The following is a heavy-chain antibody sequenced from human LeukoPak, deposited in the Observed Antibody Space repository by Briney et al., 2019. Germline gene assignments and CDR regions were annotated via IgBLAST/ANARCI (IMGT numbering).Heavy chain of an antibody. CDR1: GGSFSGYY. CDR2: INHSGST. V-gene: IGHV4-34*01. D-gene: IGHD3-22*01. Sequence: KASETLSLTCAVYGGSFSGYYWSWIRQPPGKGLEWIGEINHSGSTNYNPSLKSRVTISVDTSKNQFSLKLSSVIATDTALYYCARAFSSGYWFDPWGQGTLVTVSS. J-gene: IGHJ5*02. CDR3: ARAFSSGYWFDP.